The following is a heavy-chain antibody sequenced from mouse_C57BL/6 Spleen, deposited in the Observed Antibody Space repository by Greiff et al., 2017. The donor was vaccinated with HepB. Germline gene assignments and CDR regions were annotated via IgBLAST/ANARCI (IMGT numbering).Heavy chain of an antibody. CDR2: IDPSDSYT. CDR1: GYTFTSYW. CDR3: ARSGSNSFDY. Sequence: VQLQQPGAELVKPGASVKLSCKASGYTFTSYWMQWVKQRPGQGLEWIGEIDPSDSYTNYNQKFKGKATWTVDTSSSTAYMQLSSLTSEDSAVYYCARSGSNSFDYWGQGTTLTVAS. D-gene: IGHD2-5*01. J-gene: IGHJ2*01. V-gene: IGHV1-50*01.